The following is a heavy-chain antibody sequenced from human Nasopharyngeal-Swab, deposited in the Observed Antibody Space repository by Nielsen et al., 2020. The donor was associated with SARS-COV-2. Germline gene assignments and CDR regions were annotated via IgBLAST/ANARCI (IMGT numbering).Heavy chain of an antibody. J-gene: IGHJ6*02. Sequence: SETLSLTCTVSGGSISSYYWSWIRQPPGKGLEWIGYIYYSGSTNYNPSLKSRVTISVDTPKNQFSLKLSSVTAADTAVYYCAREDYGDYYGMDVWGQGTTVTVSS. V-gene: IGHV4-59*12. CDR3: AREDYGDYYGMDV. CDR2: IYYSGST. D-gene: IGHD4-17*01. CDR1: GGSISSYY.